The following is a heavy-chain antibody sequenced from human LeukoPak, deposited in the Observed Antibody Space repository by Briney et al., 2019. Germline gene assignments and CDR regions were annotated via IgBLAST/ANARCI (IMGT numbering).Heavy chain of an antibody. J-gene: IGHJ4*02. CDR1: GFTVSSNY. CDR3: ARVDYGAYYFDY. V-gene: IGHV3-53*01. D-gene: IGHD4-17*01. CDR2: IYSGGST. Sequence: GGSLRLSCAASGFTVSSNYMSWVRQAPGKGLEWVSVIYSGGSTYYADAVKGRFTISRDNSKNTLYLQMNSLRAEDTAVDYCARVDYGAYYFDYWGQGTLVTVS.